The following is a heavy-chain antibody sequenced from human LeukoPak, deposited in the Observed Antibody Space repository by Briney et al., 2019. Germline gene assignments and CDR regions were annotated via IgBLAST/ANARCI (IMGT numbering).Heavy chain of an antibody. CDR1: GFTFSSYS. J-gene: IGHJ4*02. CDR3: ARRLPGSGYSEFDY. CDR2: ISSSSSSK. V-gene: IGHV3-48*02. D-gene: IGHD3-22*01. Sequence: PGGSLRLSCAASGFTFSSYSMMWVRQAPGKGLEWVSYISSSSSSKSYADSVKGRFTISRDNAKNSLYLQMNSLRDEDTAVYYCARRLPGSGYSEFDYWGQGALVTVFS.